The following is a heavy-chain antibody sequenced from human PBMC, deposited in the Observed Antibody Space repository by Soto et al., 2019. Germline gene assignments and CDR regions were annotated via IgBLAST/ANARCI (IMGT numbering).Heavy chain of an antibody. V-gene: IGHV4-39*01. CDR2: IYYSGST. CDR1: GGSISSSSYY. D-gene: IGHD6-13*01. Sequence: QLQLQESGPGLVKPSETLSLTCTVSGGSISSSSYYWGWIRQPPGKGLEWIGSIYYSGSTYYNPSLKSRVTISVDTSKNQFSLKLSSVTAADTAVYYCARQTEYSSSWYYFDYWGQGTLVTVSS. J-gene: IGHJ4*02. CDR3: ARQTEYSSSWYYFDY.